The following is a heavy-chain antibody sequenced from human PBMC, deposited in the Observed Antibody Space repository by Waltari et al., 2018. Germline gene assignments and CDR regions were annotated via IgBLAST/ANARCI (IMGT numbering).Heavy chain of an antibody. J-gene: IGHJ4*02. CDR2: IYFTGTT. Sequence: QVQLQESGPGLVKPSETLSLMCTVSGDSISGYHWSWIRQPPGKGLEWIGYIYFTGTTNYNPSLKSRVNISLDTPKNQFSLNLRSVTAADTAVYYCARDGRGYNYGYGLDYWGQGTLVTVSS. V-gene: IGHV4-59*01. CDR3: ARDGRGYNYGYGLDY. CDR1: GDSISGYH. D-gene: IGHD5-18*01.